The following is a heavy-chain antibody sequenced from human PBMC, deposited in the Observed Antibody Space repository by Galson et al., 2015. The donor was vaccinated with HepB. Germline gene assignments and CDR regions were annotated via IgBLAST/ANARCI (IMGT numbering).Heavy chain of an antibody. D-gene: IGHD5-24*01. CDR2: INHSGST. J-gene: IGHJ1*01. V-gene: IGHV4-34*01. CDR1: GGSFSDYY. CDR3: ARPTGYGYRYFQH. Sequence: VYGGSFSDYYWSWIRQPPGKGLEWIGEINHSGSTNYSPSLKSRVTISVDTSKNQFSLKLRSVTAADTAVYYCARPTGYGYRYFQHWGQGTLVTVSS.